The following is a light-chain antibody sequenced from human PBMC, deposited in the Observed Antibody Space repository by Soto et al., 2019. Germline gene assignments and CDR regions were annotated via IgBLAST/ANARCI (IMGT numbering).Light chain of an antibody. CDR3: QQDGSSPWT. J-gene: IGKJ1*01. Sequence: MLTQTQATESLCPGEKGTLSCMASQSVSSYLAWYQQKPGQAPRLLIYDASSRATGIPDRFSGSGSGTDFTLTIIRMEPEDFAVYYCQQDGSSPWTFGQGTKVDIK. CDR2: DAS. CDR1: QSVSSY. V-gene: IGKV3-20*01.